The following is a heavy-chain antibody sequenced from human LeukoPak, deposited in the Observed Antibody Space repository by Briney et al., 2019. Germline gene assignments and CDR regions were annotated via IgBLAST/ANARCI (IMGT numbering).Heavy chain of an antibody. D-gene: IGHD3-10*01. V-gene: IGHV4-34*01. CDR3: ARRGPRITMVRGVIYSWFDP. CDR1: GGSFSGYY. CDR2: INHSGST. J-gene: IGHJ5*02. Sequence: SETLSLTCAVYGGSFSGYYWSWIRQPPGKGLEWIGEINHSGSTNCNPSLKSRVTISVDTSKNQFSLKLSSVTAADTAVYYCARRGPRITMVRGVIYSWFDPWGQGTLVTVSS.